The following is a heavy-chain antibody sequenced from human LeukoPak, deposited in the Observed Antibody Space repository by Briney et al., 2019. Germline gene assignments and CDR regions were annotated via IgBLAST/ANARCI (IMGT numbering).Heavy chain of an antibody. V-gene: IGHV3-23*01. D-gene: IGHD6-6*01. CDR1: GFTFSSYA. J-gene: IGHJ4*02. Sequence: PGGSLRLSCAASGFTFSSYAMSWVRQAPGKGLEWVSAISGSGGSTYYADSVKGRFTISRDNSKNTLYLQMNSLRAEDTAVYYCAKDFWIGYSSSSVKGYWGQGTLVTVSS. CDR2: ISGSGGST. CDR3: AKDFWIGYSSSSVKGY.